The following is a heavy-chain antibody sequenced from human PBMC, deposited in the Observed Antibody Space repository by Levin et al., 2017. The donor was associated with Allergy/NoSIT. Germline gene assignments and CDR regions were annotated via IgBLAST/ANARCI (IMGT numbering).Heavy chain of an antibody. J-gene: IGHJ4*02. D-gene: IGHD1-1*01. CDR1: GGSISSDY. Sequence: SSETLSLTCTVSGGSISSDYWSWIRQPPGKGLEWIGYISYSGSAKYYPSLKSRVTISVDTSKNQFSLKLNSVTAADTAVYYWARVITGSGYTKIDDWGQGTLVTVSS. CDR2: ISYSGSA. V-gene: IGHV4-59*01. CDR3: ARVITGSGYTKIDD.